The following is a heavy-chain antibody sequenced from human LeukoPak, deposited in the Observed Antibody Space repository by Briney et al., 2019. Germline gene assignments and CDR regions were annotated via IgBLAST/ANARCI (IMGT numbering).Heavy chain of an antibody. CDR3: ARRWLGDPYGMDV. V-gene: IGHV3-23*01. CDR2: IGGVSESF. Sequence: GGSLRLSCAASQFTFSNYAMTWVRQAPGKGLEWVSIIGGVSESFYYADSVKGRFTVSRDNSKDTLYLQINSLRDEDTAVYYCARRWLGDPYGMDVWGQGTTVSVSS. J-gene: IGHJ6*02. CDR1: QFTFSNYA. D-gene: IGHD3-10*01.